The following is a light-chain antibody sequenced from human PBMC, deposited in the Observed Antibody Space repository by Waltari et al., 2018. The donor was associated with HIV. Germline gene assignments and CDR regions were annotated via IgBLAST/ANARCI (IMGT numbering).Light chain of an antibody. CDR1: SSDVGGYTY. CDR2: DVS. V-gene: IGLV2-14*01. CDR3: SSYTSTYV. Sequence: QSALTQPASVSGSPGQSITISCPGTSSDVGGYTYVSWYQQHPGKAPKLMIYDVSNRPSGVSNRFSGSKSGNTASLTISGLQAEDEADYYCSSYTSTYVFGTGTKVTVL. J-gene: IGLJ1*01.